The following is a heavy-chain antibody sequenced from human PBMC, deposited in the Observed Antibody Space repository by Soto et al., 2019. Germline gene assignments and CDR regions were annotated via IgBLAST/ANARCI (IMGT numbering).Heavy chain of an antibody. Sequence: APVKVSCKASGYTFTSYGISWVRQAPGQGLEWMGWISAYNGNTNYAQKLQGRVTMTTDTSTSTAYMELRSLRSDDTAVYYCARDGPDRQWLHAFDIWGQGTMVTVSS. CDR1: GYTFTSYG. D-gene: IGHD6-19*01. CDR3: ARDGPDRQWLHAFDI. CDR2: ISAYNGNT. J-gene: IGHJ3*02. V-gene: IGHV1-18*01.